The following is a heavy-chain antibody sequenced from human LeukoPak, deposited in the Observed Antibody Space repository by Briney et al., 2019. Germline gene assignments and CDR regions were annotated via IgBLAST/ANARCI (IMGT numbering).Heavy chain of an antibody. CDR2: INPNSGGT. CDR1: GYTFTGYY. CDR3: ARGYRYGSGSYYLGY. J-gene: IGHJ4*02. D-gene: IGHD3-10*01. V-gene: IGHV1-2*02. Sequence: ASVKVSCKASGYTFTGYYMHWVRQAPGQGLEWMGWINPNSGGTNYAQKFQGRVTMTRDTSISTAYMELSRLRSDGTAVCYCARGYRYGSGSYYLGYWGQGTLVTVSS.